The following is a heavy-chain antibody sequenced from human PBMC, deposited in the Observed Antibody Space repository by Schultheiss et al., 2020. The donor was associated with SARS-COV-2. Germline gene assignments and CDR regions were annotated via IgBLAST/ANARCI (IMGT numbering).Heavy chain of an antibody. Sequence: GGSLRLSCAASGFTFSSYAMSWVRQAPGKGLEWVSAISGSGVSTYYADSVKGRFTISRVNSKNTLSLQMNSLRAEDAAVYYCARDQGRINYFDYWGQGTLVTVSS. CDR1: GFTFSSYA. J-gene: IGHJ4*02. CDR2: ISGSGVST. CDR3: ARDQGRINYFDY. D-gene: IGHD1-14*01. V-gene: IGHV3-23*01.